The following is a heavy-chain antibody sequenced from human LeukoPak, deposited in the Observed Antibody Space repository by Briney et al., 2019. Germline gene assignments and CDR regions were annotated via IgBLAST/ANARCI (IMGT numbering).Heavy chain of an antibody. J-gene: IGHJ4*02. CDR1: SGSINSYY. D-gene: IGHD3-16*01. CDR3: ARHGYTASHYFLDF. Sequence: SETLSLTCTVSSGSINSYYWGWVRQPAGKGLEWIGRIYTTGKTDYTPSLKSRLTMSVGTSKRQFSLNLRSVTAADTAIYYCARHGYTASHYFLDFWSQGTLVTVSS. V-gene: IGHV4-4*07. CDR2: IYTTGKT.